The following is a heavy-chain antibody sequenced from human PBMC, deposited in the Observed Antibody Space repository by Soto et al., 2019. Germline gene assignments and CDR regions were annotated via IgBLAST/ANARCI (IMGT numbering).Heavy chain of an antibody. V-gene: IGHV3-23*01. CDR2: ISGSGGST. D-gene: IGHD6-13*01. CDR3: ARDSSWYVGDAFDI. J-gene: IGHJ3*02. CDR1: GFTVSSYA. Sequence: GSLRLSCAASGFTVSSYAMSWVRQAPGKGLEWVSAISGSGGSTYYADSVKGRFTISRDNSKNSLYLQMNSLRAEDTAVYYCARDSSWYVGDAFDIWGQGTMVTVSS.